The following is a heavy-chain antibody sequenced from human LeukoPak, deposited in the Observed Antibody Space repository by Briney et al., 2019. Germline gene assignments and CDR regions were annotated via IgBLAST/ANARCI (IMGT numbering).Heavy chain of an antibody. J-gene: IGHJ4*02. D-gene: IGHD3-16*01. CDR2: IYTSGST. V-gene: IGHV4-61*02. CDR3: ARGGGSFGRLDY. CDR1: GGSISSGSYY. Sequence: SETLSLTCTVSGGSISSGSYYWSWIRQPAGKGLEWIGRIYTSGSTNYNPSLKSRVTISVDTSKNQFSLKLNSVTAADTAVYYCARGGGSFGRLDYWGQGTLVTVSS.